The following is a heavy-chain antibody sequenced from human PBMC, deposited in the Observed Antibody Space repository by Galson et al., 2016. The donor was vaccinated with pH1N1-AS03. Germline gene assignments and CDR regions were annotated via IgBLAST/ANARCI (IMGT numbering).Heavy chain of an antibody. CDR3: ARFGKNGWDLDS. V-gene: IGHV3-7*03. CDR2: INPGGRGL. J-gene: IGHJ4*02. Sequence: SLRLSCAASGFTFSSYWMTWVRQTPGKGLEWVATINPGGRGLYYADSLQGRFSISRDDAKNSLYLQMSSLRVDDTAVYYCARFGKNGWDLDSWGQGTLVSVSS. D-gene: IGHD6-19*01. CDR1: GFTFSSYW.